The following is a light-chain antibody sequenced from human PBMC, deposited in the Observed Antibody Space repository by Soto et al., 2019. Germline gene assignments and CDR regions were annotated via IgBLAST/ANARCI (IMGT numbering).Light chain of an antibody. CDR1: QGISSY. CDR3: QQYYSYPIT. V-gene: IGKV1-9*01. Sequence: QLTQSPSSLSASVGAIVTITCRASQGISSYLAWYQQKPGTAPRLLIYAASTLQSGVPSRFSGSGSGTDFTLTISCLQSEDFETYYCQQYYSYPITFGQGTRLEIK. CDR2: AAS. J-gene: IGKJ5*01.